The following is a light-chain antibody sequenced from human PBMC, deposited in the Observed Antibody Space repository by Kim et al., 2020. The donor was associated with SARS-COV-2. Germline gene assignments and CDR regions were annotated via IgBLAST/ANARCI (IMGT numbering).Light chain of an antibody. CDR1: QSISSW. Sequence: SASGGDRVTITWRAGQSISSWLVWYQQKPGKAPKLLIYDAPSLESGVPSRLSDSGSGTELSHTLRSLQPDDFATYYCKQYNSYWRFGQGNKVDIK. CDR3: KQYNSYWR. J-gene: IGKJ1*01. CDR2: DAP. V-gene: IGKV1-5*01.